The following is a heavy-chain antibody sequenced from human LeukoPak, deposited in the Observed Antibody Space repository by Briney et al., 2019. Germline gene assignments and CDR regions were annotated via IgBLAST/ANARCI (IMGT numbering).Heavy chain of an antibody. V-gene: IGHV3-23*01. Sequence: GGSLRLSCAASGXTFSSYAMSWVRQAPGKGLEWVSAISGSGGSTYYADSVKGRFTISRDNSKNTLYLQMNSLRAEDTAVYYCAKDIMIVVVITDYYFDYWGQGTLVTVSS. CDR2: ISGSGGST. J-gene: IGHJ4*02. D-gene: IGHD3-22*01. CDR3: AKDIMIVVVITDYYFDY. CDR1: GXTFSSYA.